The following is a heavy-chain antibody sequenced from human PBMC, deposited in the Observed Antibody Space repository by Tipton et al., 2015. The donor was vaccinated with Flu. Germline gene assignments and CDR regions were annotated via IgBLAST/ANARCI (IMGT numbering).Heavy chain of an antibody. CDR2: SNYDGSTT. Sequence: SLRLSCAASGFTFSGHWMHWVRQAPGKGLVWVSHSNYDGSTTHYADSVKGRFTISRDNAKSMVYLQMNSLRAEDSAVYYCVRTLGGAGAYWGRGTPVTVSS. CDR1: GFTFSGHW. CDR3: VRTLGGAGAY. J-gene: IGHJ4*02. V-gene: IGHV3-74*01. D-gene: IGHD6-19*01.